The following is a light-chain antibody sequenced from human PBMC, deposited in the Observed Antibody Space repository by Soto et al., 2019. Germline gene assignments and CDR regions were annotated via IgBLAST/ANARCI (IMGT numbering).Light chain of an antibody. CDR3: QQYGSSGT. J-gene: IGKJ1*01. CDR1: QSVSSN. V-gene: IGKV3-20*01. CDR2: GAS. Sequence: MVMTQSPAAPSVSPGERATCCSRASQSVSSNLACYQQKPGQAPGLLIYGASSRATGIPDRFSGSGSGTDFTLTISRLEPEDFAVYYCQQYGSSGTFGQGTKVDIK.